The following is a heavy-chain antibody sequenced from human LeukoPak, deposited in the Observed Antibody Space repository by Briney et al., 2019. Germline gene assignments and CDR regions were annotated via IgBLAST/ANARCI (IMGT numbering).Heavy chain of an antibody. CDR2: VYSGGNT. CDR1: GFTVSSDY. Sequence: GGSLRLSCTASGFTVSSDYMSWVRQAPGQGLEWVSVVYSGGNTYYADSVKGRFTISRDNSKNTLCLQMNSLRAEDTAVYYCAREPPGGGFDYWGQGTLVTVSS. J-gene: IGHJ4*02. V-gene: IGHV3-66*01. CDR3: AREPPGGGFDY. D-gene: IGHD3-16*01.